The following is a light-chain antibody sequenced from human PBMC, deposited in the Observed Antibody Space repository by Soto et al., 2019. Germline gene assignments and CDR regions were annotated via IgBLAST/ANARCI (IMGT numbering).Light chain of an antibody. CDR1: QSLLRSDGYSY. V-gene: IGKV2-28*01. CDR2: LGS. J-gene: IGKJ2*01. Sequence: VMTQSPLSLPVTPGEPASISCRSSQSLLRSDGYSYLDWYLQKPGQSPQLLIYLGSNRASGVTDRLRGSGSGTDDTLKVSRVGAEDVVVYYCMKALQTPSTFGQGTKLEIK. CDR3: MKALQTPST.